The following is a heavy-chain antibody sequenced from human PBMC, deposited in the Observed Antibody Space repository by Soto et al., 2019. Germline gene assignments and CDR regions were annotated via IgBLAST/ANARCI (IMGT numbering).Heavy chain of an antibody. CDR1: GYCLTTSW. Sequence: GEAQTTCCPSSGYCLTTSWIGWVRPLPGKGLEWMGIIYAGDSDTRYSPSLQGQVTISADRSINTAYLQWSSLKASDTAMYYCVRAPNNVNWFPEAFDIWGRGTMVTVSS. J-gene: IGHJ3*02. D-gene: IGHD3-10*01. V-gene: IGHV5-51*03. CDR2: IYAGDSDT. CDR3: VRAPNNVNWFPEAFDI.